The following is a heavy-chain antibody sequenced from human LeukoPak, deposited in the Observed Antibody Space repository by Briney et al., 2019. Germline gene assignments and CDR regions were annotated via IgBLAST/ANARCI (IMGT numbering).Heavy chain of an antibody. D-gene: IGHD6-13*01. Sequence: GGSLRLSCAASGFTLSSYSMTWVRQAPGKGLEWVSYISSSSSTIYYADSVKGRFTISRDNSKNTLYLQMNSLRAEDTAVYYCARPPGTKQQLVQLDWFDPWGQGTLVTVSS. CDR1: GFTLSSYS. J-gene: IGHJ5*02. CDR2: ISSSSSTI. CDR3: ARPPGTKQQLVQLDWFDP. V-gene: IGHV3-48*01.